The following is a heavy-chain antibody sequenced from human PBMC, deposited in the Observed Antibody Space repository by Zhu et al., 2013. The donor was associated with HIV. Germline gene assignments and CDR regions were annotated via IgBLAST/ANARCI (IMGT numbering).Heavy chain of an antibody. CDR2: IVVGSGNT. Sequence: QMQLVQSGPEVKKPGTSVKVSCKASGFTFTSSAVQWVRQARGQRLEWIGWIVVGSGNTNYAQKFQERVTITRDMSTSTAYMELSSLRSEDTAVYYCAADLVGAHGLYYFDYWGQGTLVTVSS. D-gene: IGHD1-26*01. CDR3: AADLVGAHGLYYFDY. CDR1: GFTFTSSA. J-gene: IGHJ4*02. V-gene: IGHV1-58*01.